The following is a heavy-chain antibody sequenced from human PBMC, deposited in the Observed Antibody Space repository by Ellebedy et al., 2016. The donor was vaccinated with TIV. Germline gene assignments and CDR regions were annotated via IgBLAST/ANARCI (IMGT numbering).Heavy chain of an antibody. J-gene: IGHJ4*02. Sequence: AASVKVSCKASGYTFTSYAMHWVRQAPGQRLEWMGWINAGNGNTKYSQKFQGRVTMTRNTSISTAYMELSSLRSEDTAVYYCARSVWGMWDYWGQGTLVTVSS. CDR1: GYTFTSYA. CDR2: INAGNGNT. CDR3: ARSVWGMWDY. D-gene: IGHD5/OR15-5a*01. V-gene: IGHV1-3*01.